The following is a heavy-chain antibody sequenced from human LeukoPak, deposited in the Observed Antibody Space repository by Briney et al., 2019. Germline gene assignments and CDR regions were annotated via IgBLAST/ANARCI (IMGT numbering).Heavy chain of an antibody. J-gene: IGHJ4*02. D-gene: IGHD1-26*01. CDR3: TRHKNTRWYTGSDLLGDFYFDF. Sequence: PSETLSLTCTVSGGSISSSSYYWGWIRQPPGKGLEWIGSIYYSGSTYYSPSLKSRVTISVDTSKNQFSLKLSSVTAADTAVYYCTRHKNTRWYTGSDLLGDFYFDFWGQGTLVTVSS. V-gene: IGHV4-39*01. CDR2: IYYSGST. CDR1: GGSISSSSYY.